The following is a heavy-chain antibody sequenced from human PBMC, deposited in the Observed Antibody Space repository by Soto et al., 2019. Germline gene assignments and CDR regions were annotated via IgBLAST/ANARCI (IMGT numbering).Heavy chain of an antibody. Sequence: SETLSLTCTVSGGSISSSSYYWGWIRQPPGKGLEWIGSIYYSGSTYYNPSLKSRVTISVDTSKNQFSLKLSSVTAADTAVYYCARHGPSGSRKFYYYYYMDVWGKGTTVTVSS. CDR2: IYYSGST. CDR3: ARHGPSGSRKFYYYYYMDV. CDR1: GGSISSSSYY. J-gene: IGHJ6*03. D-gene: IGHD6-19*01. V-gene: IGHV4-39*01.